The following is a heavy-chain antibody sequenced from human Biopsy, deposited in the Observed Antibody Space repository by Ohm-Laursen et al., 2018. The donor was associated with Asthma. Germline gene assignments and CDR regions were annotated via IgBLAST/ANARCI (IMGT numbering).Heavy chain of an antibody. CDR2: ISKDASTQ. CDR3: VRDGTDDAFDI. J-gene: IGHJ3*02. D-gene: IGHD1-1*01. V-gene: IGHV3-30*01. CDR1: GFSFNNFA. Sequence: LSLTCAASGFSFNNFAIHWVRQAPGKGLEWVGVISKDASTQDYADSVKGRFTMARDNSKNTLDLQMNSLREEDTAVYYCVRDGTDDAFDIWGQGTVVSVSS.